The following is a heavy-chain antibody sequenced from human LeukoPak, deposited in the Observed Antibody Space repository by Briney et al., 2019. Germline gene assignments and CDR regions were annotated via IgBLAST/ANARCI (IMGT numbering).Heavy chain of an antibody. CDR1: GFTFSDYY. CDR2: ISSSGITI. V-gene: IGHV3-11*01. CDR3: ARDIKPYYYAMDV. Sequence: GGSLRLSCAASGFTFSDYYMSWIRQAPGKGLEWVSYISSSGITIYYADSVKGRFTISRDNAKNSLFLQVSSLRAEDTAVYYCARDIKPYYYAMDVWGQGTTVTVSS. D-gene: IGHD3-10*01. J-gene: IGHJ6*02.